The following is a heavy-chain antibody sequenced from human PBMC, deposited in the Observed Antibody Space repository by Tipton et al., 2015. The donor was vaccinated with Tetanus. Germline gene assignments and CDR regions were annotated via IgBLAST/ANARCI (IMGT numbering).Heavy chain of an antibody. V-gene: IGHV3-23*03. CDR1: GFTLRTYS. D-gene: IGHD2/OR15-2a*01. J-gene: IGHJ3*02. CDR3: AKRLSNVRMTRGAFDI. Sequence: SLRLSCAASGFTLRTYSMNWVRQAPGKGLEWVSVSYSGGNYAYYADSVKGRFTTSRDDSKNTLYLHMTSLRAEDTAVYYCAKRLSNVRMTRGAFDIWGQGTMVTVSS. CDR2: SYSGGNYA.